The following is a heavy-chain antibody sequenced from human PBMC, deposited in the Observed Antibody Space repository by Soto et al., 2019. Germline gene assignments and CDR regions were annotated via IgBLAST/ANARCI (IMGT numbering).Heavy chain of an antibody. D-gene: IGHD1-1*01. V-gene: IGHV1-18*01. CDR3: ARDWKGAEGFDP. CDR2: IGADNGDT. Sequence: QVQLVQSGAEVKKPGASVKVSCKASGYTFSTYGFSWVRQAPGQGLEWMGWIGADNGDTNYAQNFQGRVTMTTDTPTTQSYMELRSLKSDDTAVYFCARDWKGAEGFDPWGQGTLVTVSS. J-gene: IGHJ5*02. CDR1: GYTFSTYG.